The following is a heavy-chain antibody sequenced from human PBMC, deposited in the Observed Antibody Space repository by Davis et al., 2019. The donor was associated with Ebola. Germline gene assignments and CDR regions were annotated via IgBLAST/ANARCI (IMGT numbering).Heavy chain of an antibody. CDR1: GGTFSSYS. CDR2: IIPIFGTA. J-gene: IGHJ4*02. V-gene: IGHV1-69*13. D-gene: IGHD3-10*01. Sequence: AASVKVSCKASGGTFSSYSISWVRQAPGQRLEWMGGIIPIFGTANYAQKFQGRVTITADESTSTAYMELSSLRSEDTAVYYCARDLHHYGSGNYFDYWGQGTLVTVSS. CDR3: ARDLHHYGSGNYFDY.